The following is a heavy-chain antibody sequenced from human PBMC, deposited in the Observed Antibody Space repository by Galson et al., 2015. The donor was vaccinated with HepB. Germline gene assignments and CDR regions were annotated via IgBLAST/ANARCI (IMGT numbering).Heavy chain of an antibody. CDR1: GFTFSSYS. V-gene: IGHV3-21*01. CDR2: ISSSSSYI. Sequence: SLRLSCAASGFTFSSYSMNWVRQAPGKGLEWVSSISSSSSYIYYADSVKGRFTISRDNAKNSLYLQMNSLRAEDTAVYYCARASIGLNWFDPWGQGTLVTVSS. CDR3: ARASIGLNWFDP. J-gene: IGHJ5*02. D-gene: IGHD3-3*02.